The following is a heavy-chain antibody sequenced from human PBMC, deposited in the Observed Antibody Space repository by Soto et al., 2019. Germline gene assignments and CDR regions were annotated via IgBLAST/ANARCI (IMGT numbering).Heavy chain of an antibody. CDR1: GESFSGHY. CDR2: INPSGSA. Sequence: PSETLSLTCAVYGESFSGHYWSWIRQPPGKGLEWIGEINPSGSANYNPSLKSRVTISVDTSKNQFSLNLSSVTAADTAVYYCARFLGRSSSSTDYWGQGTLVTVSS. D-gene: IGHD6-6*01. J-gene: IGHJ4*02. V-gene: IGHV4-34*01. CDR3: ARFLGRSSSSTDY.